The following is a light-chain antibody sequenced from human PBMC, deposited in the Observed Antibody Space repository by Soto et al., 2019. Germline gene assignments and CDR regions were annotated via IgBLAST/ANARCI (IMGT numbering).Light chain of an antibody. J-gene: IGKJ5*01. Sequence: EVVFTLSTPTVSLSPGERATLSCRASQSGSSYLAWYQQKPGQAPRLLIYDASNRATGIPARFSGSGSGTDFTLTISRLEPEDVAVYYWQQRSNRAITFGQGTRLEIK. CDR3: QQRSNRAIT. CDR1: QSGSSY. V-gene: IGKV3-11*01. CDR2: DAS.